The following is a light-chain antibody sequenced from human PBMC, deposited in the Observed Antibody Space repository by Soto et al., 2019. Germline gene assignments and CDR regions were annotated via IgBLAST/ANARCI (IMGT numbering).Light chain of an antibody. CDR2: SAS. CDR1: QGVSNNH. J-gene: IGKJ2*01. CDR3: QYYHSSPYT. V-gene: IGKV3-20*01. Sequence: EMVLTQSPGTLSLSPGERGTLSCRASQGVSNNHLACYQHKPGQAPRLLIYSASSRPGGIPDRFSGSGSGTDFSLTISRVEPEDAAVYYCQYYHSSPYTFGQGTKLEIK.